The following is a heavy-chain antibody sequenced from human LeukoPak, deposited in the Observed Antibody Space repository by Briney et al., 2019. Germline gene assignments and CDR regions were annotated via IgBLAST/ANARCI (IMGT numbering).Heavy chain of an antibody. D-gene: IGHD3-22*01. V-gene: IGHV3-11*04. CDR1: GFTFSDYY. Sequence: PGGSLRLSCAASGFTFSDYYMSWIRQAPGKGLEWVSYIGSSGRTIYYADSVKGRFTISRDNAKNSLYLQMNSLRAEDTAVYYCARAGELYYDSSGYYRYFDYWGQGTLVTVSS. CDR3: ARAGELYYDSSGYYRYFDY. CDR2: IGSSGRTI. J-gene: IGHJ4*02.